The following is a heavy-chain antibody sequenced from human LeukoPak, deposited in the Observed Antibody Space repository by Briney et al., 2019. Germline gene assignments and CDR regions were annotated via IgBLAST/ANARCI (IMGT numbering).Heavy chain of an antibody. Sequence: GGSLRLSCAASEFSVGSNYMTWVRQAPGKGLEWVSLIYSGGSTYYADSVKGRFTISRDNSKNTLYLQMNSLRAEDTAVYYCARDRYGGNSAAFDIWGQGTMVTVSS. D-gene: IGHD4-23*01. J-gene: IGHJ3*02. CDR3: ARDRYGGNSAAFDI. CDR2: IYSGGST. V-gene: IGHV3-66*01. CDR1: EFSVGSNY.